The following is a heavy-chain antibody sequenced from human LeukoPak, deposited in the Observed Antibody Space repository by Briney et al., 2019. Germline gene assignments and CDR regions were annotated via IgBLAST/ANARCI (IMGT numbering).Heavy chain of an antibody. Sequence: GGSLRLSCAASEFTFSTYGMHWVRQAPGKGLEWVAMTSHDGSDKYYADSVKGRFTISRDNSKSTLHLQMNSLRVEDTAVYYCARDLYSNGCYNYFDPWGQGTLVTVSS. V-gene: IGHV3-30*03. CDR1: EFTFSTYG. CDR2: TSHDGSDK. D-gene: IGHD4-11*01. J-gene: IGHJ5*02. CDR3: ARDLYSNGCYNYFDP.